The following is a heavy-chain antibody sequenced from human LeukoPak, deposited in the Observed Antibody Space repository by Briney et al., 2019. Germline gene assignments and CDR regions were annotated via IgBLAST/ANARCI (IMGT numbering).Heavy chain of an antibody. D-gene: IGHD5-18*01. CDR1: GGTFSSYA. CDR2: IIPIFGTA. CDR3: AREIRAFDI. Sequence: ASVKVSCKASGGTFSSYAISWVRQAPGQGLERMGGIIPIFGTANYAQKFQGRVTIIADESTSTAYVELSSLRSEDTAVYYCAREIRAFDIWGQETMVTVSS. V-gene: IGHV1-69*01. J-gene: IGHJ3*02.